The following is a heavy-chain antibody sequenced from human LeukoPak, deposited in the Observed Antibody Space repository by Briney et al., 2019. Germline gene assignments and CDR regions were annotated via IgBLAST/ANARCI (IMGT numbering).Heavy chain of an antibody. CDR2: IIWNSATI. CDR3: AKDGQGSSWNWFDS. Sequence: GGSLRLSCAASGFAFADYAMHWVRQTPGKGLEWVSGIIWNSATIGYADSVKGRFTMSRDNAKNSLYLQMNSLRTEDTAFYYCAKDGQGSSWNWFDSWGQGTLVTVSS. CDR1: GFAFADYA. D-gene: IGHD6-13*01. V-gene: IGHV3-9*01. J-gene: IGHJ5*01.